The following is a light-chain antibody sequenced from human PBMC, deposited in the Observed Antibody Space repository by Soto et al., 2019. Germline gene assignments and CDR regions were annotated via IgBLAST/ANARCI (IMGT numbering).Light chain of an antibody. CDR1: SSDVGGYNY. Sequence: QSALTQPASVSGSPGQSITISCAGTSSDVGGYNYVSWYQQHPGRAPKLVISDVSNRPSGVSNRFSGSKSGSTASLTISGLQAEDEADYYCDSYTSSTTHVFGTGTKVTVL. J-gene: IGLJ1*01. CDR2: DVS. CDR3: DSYTSSTTHV. V-gene: IGLV2-14*01.